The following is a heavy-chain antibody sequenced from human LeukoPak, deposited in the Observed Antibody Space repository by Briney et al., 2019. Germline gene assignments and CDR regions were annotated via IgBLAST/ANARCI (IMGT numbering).Heavy chain of an antibody. J-gene: IGHJ4*02. CDR1: GYTFNSYA. V-gene: IGHV1-3*01. CDR3: ARTGGYYRVFDY. CDR2: INAGNGNT. Sequence: ASVKVSCKASGYTFNSYAMHWVRQAPGQRLEWMGWINAGNGNTKYSQKFQGRVTITRDTSASTAYMELSGLRSEDTAVYYCARTGGYYRVFDYWGQGTLVTVSS. D-gene: IGHD3-3*01.